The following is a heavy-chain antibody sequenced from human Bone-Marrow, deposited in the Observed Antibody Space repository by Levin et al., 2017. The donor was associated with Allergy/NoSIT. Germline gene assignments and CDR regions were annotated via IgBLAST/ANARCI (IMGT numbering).Heavy chain of an antibody. Sequence: GGSLRLSCAASGFTFGGYAMAWVRQAPGKGLEWVSTISGSGVNTYYADSVRGRLTISRDNSNNTVYLQMNSLRAEDTDIYYCAKLRGSTGYWYFDVWGRGTLVTVSS. CDR1: GFTFGGYA. CDR2: ISGSGVNT. J-gene: IGHJ2*01. V-gene: IGHV3-23*01. CDR3: AKLRGSTGYWYFDV. D-gene: IGHD6-6*01.